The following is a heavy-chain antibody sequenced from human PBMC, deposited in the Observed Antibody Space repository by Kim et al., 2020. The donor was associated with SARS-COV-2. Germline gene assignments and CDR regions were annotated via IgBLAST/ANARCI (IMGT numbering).Heavy chain of an antibody. CDR1: GGSISSSSYY. CDR3: ARLVGEGTLLWFGEANNWFDP. D-gene: IGHD3-10*01. J-gene: IGHJ5*02. Sequence: SETLSLTCTVSGGSISSSSYYWGWIRQPPGKGLEWIGSIYYSGSTYYNPSLKSRVTISVDTSKNQFSLKLSFVTAADTAVYYCARLVGEGTLLWFGEANNWFDPWGQGTLVTVSS. CDR2: IYYSGST. V-gene: IGHV4-39*01.